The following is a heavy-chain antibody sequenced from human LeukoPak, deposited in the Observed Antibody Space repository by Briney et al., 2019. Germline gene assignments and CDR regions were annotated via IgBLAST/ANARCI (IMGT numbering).Heavy chain of an antibody. CDR2: ISGSGGST. CDR3: AKALGGIVVVIAAD. D-gene: IGHD2-15*01. J-gene: IGHJ4*02. V-gene: IGHV3-23*01. Sequence: GGSLRLSCAASAFTFSSYAMSWVRQAPGKGLEWVSGISGSGGSTYYADSVKGRFTISRDNSKNTLYRQINSLRAEDTAIYYCAKALGGIVVVIAADWGQGTLVTVSS. CDR1: AFTFSSYA.